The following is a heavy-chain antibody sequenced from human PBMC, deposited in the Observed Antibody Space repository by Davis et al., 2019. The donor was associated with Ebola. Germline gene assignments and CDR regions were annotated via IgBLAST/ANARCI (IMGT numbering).Heavy chain of an antibody. V-gene: IGHV4-34*01. CDR3: ARDRIEVATILNYYYGMDV. J-gene: IGHJ6*02. D-gene: IGHD5-12*01. Sequence: SETLSLTCAVYGGSFSGYYWSWIRQPPGKGLEWIGEIYHSGSTNYNPSLKSRVTISVDKSKNQFSLKLSSVTAADTAVYYCARDRIEVATILNYYYGMDVWGQGTTVTVSS. CDR1: GGSFSGYY. CDR2: IYHSGST.